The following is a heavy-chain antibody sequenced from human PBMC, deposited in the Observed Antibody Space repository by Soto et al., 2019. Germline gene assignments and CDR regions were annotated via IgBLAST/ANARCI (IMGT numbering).Heavy chain of an antibody. D-gene: IGHD2-2*01. V-gene: IGHV3-15*07. J-gene: IGHJ4*01. CDR3: ATDSYSSITIVCFDY. CDR2: VKGKTHDGKT. CDR1: CFTFSKTW. Sequence: VGSLRLSCAASCFTFSKTWVNWARQAPGKWLEWVGGVKGKTHDGKTDYAEPVKGRFAISRDDSNNMVYLQMNSLKIEDTAVYYCATDSYSSITIVCFDYWGHGTLVTVSS.